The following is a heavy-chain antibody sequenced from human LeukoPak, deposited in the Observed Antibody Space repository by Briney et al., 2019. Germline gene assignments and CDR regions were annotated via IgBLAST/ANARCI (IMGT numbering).Heavy chain of an antibody. CDR3: ARFIAAPYYFDY. J-gene: IGHJ4*02. D-gene: IGHD6-13*01. V-gene: IGHV3-30*04. Sequence: SAVSMRLSCAASGFTFSSYAMHWVRQAQGKGLEWVAVISYDGSNKYYADSVKGRFTISRDNAKNSLYLQMNSLRAEDTAVYCCARFIAAPYYFDYWGRGTLVTVSS. CDR2: ISYDGSNK. CDR1: GFTFSSYA.